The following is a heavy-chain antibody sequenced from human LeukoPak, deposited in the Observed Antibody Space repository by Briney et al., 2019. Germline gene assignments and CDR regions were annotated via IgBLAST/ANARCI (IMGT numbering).Heavy chain of an antibody. CDR2: YSGSGGRR. Sequence: TGGSLSLSCAASGFTFSSYAVSWARRAPGGAGVWLCGYSGSGGRRYYAGSVKGRFNISRDNSKNTLYLQMNSLRAEDTAVYYCANLLGYCSGGSCYSSVYWGQGILVTVSS. CDR1: GFTFSSYA. D-gene: IGHD2-15*01. V-gene: IGHV3-23*01. J-gene: IGHJ4*02. CDR3: ANLLGYCSGGSCYSSVY.